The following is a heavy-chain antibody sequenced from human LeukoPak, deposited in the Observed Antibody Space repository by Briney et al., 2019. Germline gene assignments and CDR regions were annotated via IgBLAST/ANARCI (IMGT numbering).Heavy chain of an antibody. CDR3: TREYWGASRG. J-gene: IGHJ4*02. CDR2: INTKADGETT. D-gene: IGHD2-21*01. Sequence: PGGSLRLSCAASGFTFTNTWMSWVRQAPGKGLEWVGRINTKADGETTEYTAAVKGRFTISRDDSQNTLFLQMNSLKIDDTAIYYCTREYWGASRGWGQGTLVTVSS. CDR1: GFTFTNTW. V-gene: IGHV3-15*01.